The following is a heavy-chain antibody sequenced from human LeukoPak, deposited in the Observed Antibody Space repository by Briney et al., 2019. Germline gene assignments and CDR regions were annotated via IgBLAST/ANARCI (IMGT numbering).Heavy chain of an antibody. Sequence: GGSLRLSCAASGFTFSSYAMSWVRQAPGKGLEWVSAISGSGGSTYYADSVKGRFTISRDNSKNTLYLQMNSLRDEDTAVYYCAKDLSPMTTVAYFDYWGQGTLVTVSS. CDR2: ISGSGGST. J-gene: IGHJ4*02. CDR3: AKDLSPMTTVAYFDY. D-gene: IGHD4-23*01. CDR1: GFTFSSYA. V-gene: IGHV3-23*01.